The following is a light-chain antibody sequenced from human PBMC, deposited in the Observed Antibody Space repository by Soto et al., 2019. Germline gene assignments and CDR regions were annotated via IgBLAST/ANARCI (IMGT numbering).Light chain of an antibody. J-gene: IGKJ4*01. CDR3: KHYDTYPLT. CDR2: KAS. V-gene: IGKV1-5*03. Sequence: DIQMTQSPSTLSESVGDRVTITCRASQSGSGWLAWYQQRPGKAPNLLVSKASSLESGVPSRFSGSGSGTDFTLTISSLQPDDFATYYCKHYDTYPLTFGGGTKVEIK. CDR1: QSGSGW.